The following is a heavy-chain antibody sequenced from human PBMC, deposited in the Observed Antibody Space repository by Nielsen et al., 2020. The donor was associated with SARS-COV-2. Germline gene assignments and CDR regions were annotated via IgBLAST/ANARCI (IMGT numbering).Heavy chain of an antibody. CDR1: GFTFSDYC. D-gene: IGHD5-12*01. CDR2: INTPATI. Sequence: GESLKISCAASGFTFSDYCMSWVRQSPGRGLEWVSYINTPATIYYADSLKGRFTISRDNPKNSLYLQMNSLRAEDTAVYYCARNGHGGYDWSPRYFDLWGRGTLVTVSS. CDR3: ARNGHGGYDWSPRYFDL. V-gene: IGHV3-11*01. J-gene: IGHJ2*01.